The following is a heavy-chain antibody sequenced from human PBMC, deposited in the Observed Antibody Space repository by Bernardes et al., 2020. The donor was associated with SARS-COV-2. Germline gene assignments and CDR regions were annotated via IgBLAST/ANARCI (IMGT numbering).Heavy chain of an antibody. V-gene: IGHV3-23*01. Sequence: VGSLSLSCAASGFTFSSYAMSWVRQAPGKGLEWVSAISGSGGSTYYADSVKGRFTISRDNSKNTLYLQMNSLRAEDTAVYYCAKIPDCGGDCYGFDYWGQGTLVTVSS. CDR2: ISGSGGST. CDR1: GFTFSSYA. CDR3: AKIPDCGGDCYGFDY. J-gene: IGHJ4*02. D-gene: IGHD2-21*02.